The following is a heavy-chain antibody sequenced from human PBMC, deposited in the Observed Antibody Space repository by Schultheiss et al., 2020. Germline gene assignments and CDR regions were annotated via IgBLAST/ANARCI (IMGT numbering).Heavy chain of an antibody. D-gene: IGHD6-19*01. CDR1: GYSFTSYW. Sequence: GESLKISCKGSGYSFTSYWISWVRQMPGKGLGWMGRIDPSDSYTNYSPSFQGHVTISADKSISTAYLQWSSLKASDTAMYYCARHSLHAYSSGALEDWGQGTLVTVSS. CDR2: IDPSDSYT. CDR3: ARHSLHAYSSGALED. J-gene: IGHJ4*02. V-gene: IGHV5-10-1*01.